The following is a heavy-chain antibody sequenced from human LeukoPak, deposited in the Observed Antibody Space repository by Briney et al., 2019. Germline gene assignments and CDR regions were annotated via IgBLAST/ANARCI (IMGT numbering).Heavy chain of an antibody. CDR2: IFGSGGSP. V-gene: IGHV3-23*01. J-gene: IGHJ4*02. Sequence: GGSLRLSCEASGFTFGSHAMYWVRQAPGKGLEWVAGIFGSGGSPHYADSVKGRFTISRDNPRNTVYLQINSLRDDDAAVYYCGKTTVGYSSGQKPAWPVDFWGQGTLVTVSS. D-gene: IGHD5-18*01. CDR1: GFTFGSHA. CDR3: GKTTVGYSSGQKPAWPVDF.